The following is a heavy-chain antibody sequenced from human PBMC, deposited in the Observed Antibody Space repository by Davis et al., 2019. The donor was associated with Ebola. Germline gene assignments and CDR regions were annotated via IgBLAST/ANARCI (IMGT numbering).Heavy chain of an antibody. CDR1: GYTFTSYY. CDR2: INPSGGST. V-gene: IGHV1-46*01. CDR3: AREGTYDFWSGYYSDY. Sequence: ASVKVSCKASGYTFTSYYMHWVRQAPGQGLEWMGIINPSGGSTSYAQKFQGRVTMTRDTSTSTVYMELSSLRSEDTAVYYCAREGTYDFWSGYYSDYWGQGTLVTVSS. D-gene: IGHD3-3*01. J-gene: IGHJ4*02.